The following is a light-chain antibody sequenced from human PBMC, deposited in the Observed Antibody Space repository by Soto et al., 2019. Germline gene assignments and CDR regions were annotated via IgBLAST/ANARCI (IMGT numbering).Light chain of an antibody. CDR3: QQFDDSVT. CDR1: HSVRRTY. CDR2: GAS. V-gene: IGKV3-20*01. J-gene: IGKJ5*01. Sequence: EIVLTQSPGTLSLSPGERATLSCRASHSVRRTYLAWYQQKPGQAPRLLIFGASDRATGTPDRFSGSGSGTDFTLTISRLEPEDSAVYYCQQFDDSVTFGQGTRLEI.